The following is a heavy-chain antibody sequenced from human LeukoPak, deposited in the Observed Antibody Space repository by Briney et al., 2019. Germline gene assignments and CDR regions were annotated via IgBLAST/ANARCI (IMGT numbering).Heavy chain of an antibody. CDR1: GYTFTSYY. D-gene: IGHD3-10*01. V-gene: IGHV1-3*03. J-gene: IGHJ3*02. CDR2: INAGNGNT. Sequence: ASVKVSCKASGYTFTSYYIHWVRQAPGQGLEWMGWINAGNGNTKYSQEFQGRVTITRDTSASTAYMELSSLRSEDMAVYYCARERGVRRWATSDIWGQGTMVTVSS. CDR3: ARERGVRRWATSDI.